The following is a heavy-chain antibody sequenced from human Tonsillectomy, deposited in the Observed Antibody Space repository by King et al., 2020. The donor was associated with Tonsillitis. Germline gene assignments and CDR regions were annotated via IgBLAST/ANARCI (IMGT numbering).Heavy chain of an antibody. CDR2: ISSSSTTI. CDR3: ASLSGSHY. Sequence: VQLVESGGGLVQPGGSLRLCCVASGFPFSSYKMNWVRQAPGKGLEWVSYISSSSTTIYYADSVKGRFTISRDDAKNSLYLQMNSLRDEDTVVYYCASLSGSHYWGQGTLVTVSS. D-gene: IGHD5-12*01. V-gene: IGHV3-48*02. CDR1: GFPFSSYK. J-gene: IGHJ4*02.